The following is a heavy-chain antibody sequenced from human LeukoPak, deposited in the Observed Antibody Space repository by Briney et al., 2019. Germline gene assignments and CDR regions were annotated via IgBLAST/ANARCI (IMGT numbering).Heavy chain of an antibody. Sequence: PSETLSLTCAVYGGSFSGYYWSWIRQPPGKGLEWIGEINHSGSTNYNPSLKSRVTISVDTSKNQFSLKLSSVTAADTAVYYCARGHASYSYGFRYWGQETLVTVSS. J-gene: IGHJ4*02. CDR1: GGSFSGYY. V-gene: IGHV4-34*01. CDR2: INHSGST. D-gene: IGHD5-18*01. CDR3: ARGHASYSYGFRY.